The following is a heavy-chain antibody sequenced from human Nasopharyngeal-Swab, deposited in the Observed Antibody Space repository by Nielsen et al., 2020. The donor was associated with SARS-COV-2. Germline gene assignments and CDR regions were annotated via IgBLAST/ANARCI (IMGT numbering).Heavy chain of an antibody. CDR1: GYTFTSYG. CDR2: ISAYNGNT. J-gene: IGHJ4*02. Sequence: ASVKVSCKASGYTFTSYGISWVRQAPGQGLEWMGWISAYNGNTNYAQKLQGRVTMTTDTSTSTAYMELRSLRSDDTAVYYCASFASDCSGGSCYLSSFGYWGQGTLVTVSS. CDR3: ASFASDCSGGSCYLSSFGY. V-gene: IGHV1-18*04. D-gene: IGHD2-15*01.